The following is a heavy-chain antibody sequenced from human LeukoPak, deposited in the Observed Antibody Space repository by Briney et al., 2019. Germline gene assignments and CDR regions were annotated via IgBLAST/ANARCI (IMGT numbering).Heavy chain of an antibody. J-gene: IGHJ2*01. V-gene: IGHV3-7*04. D-gene: IGHD7-27*01. Sequence: GGPLRLSCAASGFRFSNYWMNWVRQAPGKGLGWVASIKRDGRDKNYVDSVKGRFTISRDNAHNSLYLQMNSPRVEDTAVYYCARENWEVGMVWYFDRWGRGTLVTVSS. CDR1: GFRFSNYW. CDR3: ARENWEVGMVWYFDR. CDR2: IKRDGRDK.